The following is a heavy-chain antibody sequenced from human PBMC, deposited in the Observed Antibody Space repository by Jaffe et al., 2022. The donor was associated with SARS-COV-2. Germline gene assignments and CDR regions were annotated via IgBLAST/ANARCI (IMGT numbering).Heavy chain of an antibody. V-gene: IGHV3-9*01. Sequence: EVQLVESGGGLVQPGRSLRLSCAASGFIFDDYAMHWVRLAPGKGLEWVSGISWNSGSIDYADSVKGRFTISRDNAKNSLYLHMNSLRAEDTAFYYCGKDMGRFGSGHDAFDIWGQGTMVTVSS. CDR3: GKDMGRFGSGHDAFDI. CDR1: GFIFDDYA. CDR2: ISWNSGSI. J-gene: IGHJ3*02. D-gene: IGHD3-10*01.